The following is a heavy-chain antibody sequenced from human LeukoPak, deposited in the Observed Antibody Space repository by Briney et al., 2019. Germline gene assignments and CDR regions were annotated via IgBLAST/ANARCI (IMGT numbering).Heavy chain of an antibody. CDR3: ARQMDTAMVTGHHYYYMDV. J-gene: IGHJ6*03. CDR1: GSSISSYY. CDR2: IYYSGST. V-gene: IGHV4-59*08. Sequence: SQTLSLTCTVAGSSISSYYWSWIRQPPGKGPEWIGYIYYSGSTNYHPSLKSRVTISVDTSKNQFSLKLSSVTAADTAVYYCARQMDTAMVTGHHYYYMDVWGKGTTVSVS. D-gene: IGHD5-18*01.